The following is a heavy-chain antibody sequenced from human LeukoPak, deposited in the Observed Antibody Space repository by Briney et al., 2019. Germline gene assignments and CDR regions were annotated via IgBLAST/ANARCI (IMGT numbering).Heavy chain of an antibody. D-gene: IGHD2-2*01. J-gene: IGHJ5*02. CDR2: INARGDT. V-gene: IGHV4-34*01. CDR3: ARGQVPAARGYNWFDP. Sequence: SETLSPTCAVYGWSFNDYYWNWIRQPPGKGLEWIGEINARGDTNYNPSLKSRVTISVDTSKKQFSLRLSSMIAAGTALYYCARGQVPAARGYNWFDPWGQGTLVTVSS. CDR1: GWSFNDYY.